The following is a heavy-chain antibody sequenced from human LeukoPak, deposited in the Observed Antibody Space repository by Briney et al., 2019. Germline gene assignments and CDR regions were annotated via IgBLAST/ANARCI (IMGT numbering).Heavy chain of an antibody. CDR3: ARAYSSSSGRDTFDS. CDR2: ISSSSSTI. D-gene: IGHD6-6*01. J-gene: IGHJ3*02. V-gene: IGHV3-48*02. CDR1: GFTFNSYN. Sequence: GGSLRLSCAASGFTFNSYNMNWVRQAPGKGLEWVSYISSSSSTIYYADSVKGRFTISRDSAKTSLFLQMNSLRDEDTAVYYCARAYSSSSGRDTFDSWGLGTLVTVSS.